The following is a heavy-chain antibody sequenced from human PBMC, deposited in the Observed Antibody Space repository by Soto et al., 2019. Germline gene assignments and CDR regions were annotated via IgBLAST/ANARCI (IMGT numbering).Heavy chain of an antibody. V-gene: IGHV3-23*01. Sequence: EVQLLESGGGLVQPGRSLRLSCAASGFTFHTYAMSWVRQAPGKGLEWVSRISGRGTGTYYADSVKGRFTVSRDNSKNTLYLQMNSLRADDTAVYYCAKEAYILTGDDAFDIWGQGTMVTVYS. CDR2: ISGRGTGT. CDR1: GFTFHTYA. CDR3: AKEAYILTGDDAFDI. J-gene: IGHJ3*02. D-gene: IGHD7-27*01.